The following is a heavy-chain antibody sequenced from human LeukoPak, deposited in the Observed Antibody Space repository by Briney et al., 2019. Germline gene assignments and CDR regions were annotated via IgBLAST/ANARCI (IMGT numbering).Heavy chain of an antibody. CDR1: GYTFTSYG. CDR3: ASLVGFSHYYYYMDV. V-gene: IGHV1-18*01. Sequence: ASVKVSCKASGYTFTSYGISWVRQAPGQGLEWMGWISAYNGNTNYAQKLQGRVTMTTDTSTSTAYMELRSLRSDDTAVYYCASLVGFSHYYYYMDVWGKGTTVTISS. CDR2: ISAYNGNT. J-gene: IGHJ6*03. D-gene: IGHD3-3*01.